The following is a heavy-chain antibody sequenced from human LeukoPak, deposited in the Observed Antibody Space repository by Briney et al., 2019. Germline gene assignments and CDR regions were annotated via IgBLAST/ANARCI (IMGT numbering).Heavy chain of an antibody. J-gene: IGHJ6*03. V-gene: IGHV4-61*02. CDR3: ARVRRGEEITYSSGWYRSYYYYMDV. CDR2: IYTSGST. CDR1: GGSISSGSYY. Sequence: SETLSLTCTVSGGSISSGSYYWSWIRRPAGKGLEWIGRIYTSGSTNYNPSLKSRVTISVDTSKNQFSLKLSSVTAADTAVYYCARVRRGEEITYSSGWYRSYYYYMDVWGKGTTVTVSS. D-gene: IGHD6-19*01.